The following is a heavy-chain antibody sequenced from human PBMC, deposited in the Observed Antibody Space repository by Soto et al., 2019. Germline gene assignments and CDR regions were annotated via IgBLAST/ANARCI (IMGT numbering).Heavy chain of an antibody. J-gene: IGHJ1*01. V-gene: IGHV3-7*05. CDR2: LNQDGSQK. Sequence: EVQLVASGGDLVQPGGSLRISCAASGFTFSAHWLTWVRQAPGKGLEYVATLNQDGSQKYYVDSVKGRFTISRDNARNSLHLQMNSLRVEDTAVYFCVRESCVGGWCKGYFQEWGQGTRVTVSS. D-gene: IGHD2-21*01. CDR3: VRESCVGGWCKGYFQE. CDR1: GFTFSAHW.